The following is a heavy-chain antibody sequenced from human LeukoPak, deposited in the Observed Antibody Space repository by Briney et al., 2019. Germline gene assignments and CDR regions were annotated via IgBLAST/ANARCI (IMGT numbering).Heavy chain of an antibody. J-gene: IGHJ4*02. CDR3: ARGGVNPVDH. CDR1: GFPFNSFW. V-gene: IGHV3-74*01. CDR2: MNEYSTTI. D-gene: IGHD3-16*01. Sequence: PGESPRLSCAASGFPFNSFWMHWVRQAPGKGLVWVSDMNEYSTTIRYADSVKGRFTISRDNAKSILYLQMNNLRAEDTAMYFCARGGVNPVDHWGQGTLVTVSS.